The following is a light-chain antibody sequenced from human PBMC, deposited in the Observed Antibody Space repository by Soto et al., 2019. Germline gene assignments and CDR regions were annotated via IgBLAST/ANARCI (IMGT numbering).Light chain of an antibody. CDR3: QQLNGSPWT. J-gene: IGKJ1*01. CDR2: GAS. Sequence: IQLTQSPSSLSASVGDRVTITCRASPAIASFLAWYQQKPGTAPKLLIYGASTLQSGVPSRFSGSRSGTDYTLTIGSLQPADFATYYCQQLNGSPWTFGQGTKVDIK. V-gene: IGKV1-9*01. CDR1: PAIASF.